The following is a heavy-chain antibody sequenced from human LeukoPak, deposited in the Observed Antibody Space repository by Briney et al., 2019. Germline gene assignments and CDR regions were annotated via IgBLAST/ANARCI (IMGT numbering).Heavy chain of an antibody. V-gene: IGHV3-NL1*01. CDR1: GFTFSIYS. D-gene: IGHD6-19*01. CDR2: IYSDNT. Sequence: GGSLRLSCAASGFTFSIYSMDWVRQAPGKGLEWVSFIYSDNTHYSDSVKGRFTISRDNSKNTLYLQMNSLRAEDTAVYYCAREMYSSGWYGSDYWGQGTLVTVSS. CDR3: AREMYSSGWYGSDY. J-gene: IGHJ4*02.